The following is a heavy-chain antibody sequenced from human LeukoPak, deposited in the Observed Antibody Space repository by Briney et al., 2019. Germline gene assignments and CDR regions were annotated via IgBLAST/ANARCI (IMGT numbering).Heavy chain of an antibody. CDR1: GGSISSYY. D-gene: IGHD3-10*01. V-gene: IGHV4-59*08. CDR3: ARHSGGSGSSTYAQYFDY. J-gene: IGHJ4*02. Sequence: PSETLSLTCIVSGGSISSYYWSWIRQPPGKGLEWIGYIFYTGSPNYNPSLKSRVTLSLDTSKNQFSLNLSSVIAADTAVYYCARHSGGSGSSTYAQYFDYWGQGTQVTVSS. CDR2: IFYTGSP.